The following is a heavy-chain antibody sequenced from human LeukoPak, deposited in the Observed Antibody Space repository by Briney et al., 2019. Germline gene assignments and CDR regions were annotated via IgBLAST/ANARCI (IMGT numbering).Heavy chain of an antibody. D-gene: IGHD6-19*01. CDR3: ARGRQAGVYYYYYYYIDV. J-gene: IGHJ6*03. Sequence: SETLSLTCTVSSGSISTSNYYWGWVRQPPGKALEWIGNIFYTGSTYYSPSLKSRVTISLDTSRNQFSLRLSSVTAADTAVYYCARGRQAGVYYYYYYYIDVWGKGTTVTVSS. CDR1: SGSISTSNYY. CDR2: IFYTGST. V-gene: IGHV4-39*07.